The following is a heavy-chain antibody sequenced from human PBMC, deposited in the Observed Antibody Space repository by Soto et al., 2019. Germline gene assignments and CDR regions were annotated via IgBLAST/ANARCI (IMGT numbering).Heavy chain of an antibody. Sequence: GGSLRLSCAASGFTFSSYAMHWVRQAPGKGLEWVAVISYDGSNKYYADSVKGRFTISRDNSKNTLYLQMNSLRAEDTAVYYCAREDWIAVAGMYRDYYYGMDVWGQGTTVTVS. V-gene: IGHV3-30-3*01. D-gene: IGHD6-19*01. CDR2: ISYDGSNK. J-gene: IGHJ6*02. CDR3: AREDWIAVAGMYRDYYYGMDV. CDR1: GFTFSSYA.